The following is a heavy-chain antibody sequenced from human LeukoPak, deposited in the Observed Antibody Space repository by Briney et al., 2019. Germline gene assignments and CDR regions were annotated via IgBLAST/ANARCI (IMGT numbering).Heavy chain of an antibody. V-gene: IGHV3-30*18. CDR2: ISYDGSNK. CDR1: GFTFSSYG. D-gene: IGHD3-22*01. J-gene: IGHJ3*02. Sequence: GGSLRLSCAASGFTFSSYGMHWVRQAPGKGLEWVAVISYDGSNKYYADSVKGRFTISRDNSKNTLYLQMNSLRAEDTAVYYCAKGYYDSSGAFDIWGQGTMVTVSS. CDR3: AKGYYDSSGAFDI.